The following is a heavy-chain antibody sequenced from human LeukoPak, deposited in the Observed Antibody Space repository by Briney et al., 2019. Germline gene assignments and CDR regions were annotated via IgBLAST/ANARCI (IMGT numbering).Heavy chain of an antibody. CDR3: AKTVMITFGGVIVQAPQFDY. J-gene: IGHJ4*02. V-gene: IGHV3-23*01. Sequence: QPGGSLRLSCAASGFTFSSYAMSWVRQAPGKGLEWVSAFSGSGGDTYYADSVKGRFTISRDNSKNTLYLQMNSLRAEDPAVYYCAKTVMITFGGVIVQAPQFDYWGQGTLVTVYS. CDR2: FSGSGGDT. D-gene: IGHD3-16*02. CDR1: GFTFSSYA.